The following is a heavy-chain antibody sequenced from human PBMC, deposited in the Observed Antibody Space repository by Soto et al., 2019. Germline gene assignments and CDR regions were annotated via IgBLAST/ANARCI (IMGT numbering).Heavy chain of an antibody. V-gene: IGHV1-69*06. D-gene: IGHD1-26*01. CDR1: GGTLTGQS. Sequence: QVQLVQSGAEVKKPGSSVKVSCRASGGTLTGQSMSWMRQAPGQGLEWMGGIIPIYGTPNYAQKFQGRVTITADKATSTAYMELSSLTPDDTAIYYCAHDLGAGFDPWGQGTLVTVSS. CDR2: IIPIYGTP. CDR3: AHDLGAGFDP. J-gene: IGHJ5*02.